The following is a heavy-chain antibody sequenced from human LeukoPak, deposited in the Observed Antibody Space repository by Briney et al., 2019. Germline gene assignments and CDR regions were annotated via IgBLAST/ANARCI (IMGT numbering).Heavy chain of an antibody. V-gene: IGHV3-7*03. Sequence: GSLRLSCAASGFIFSSYWMSWVRQAPGKGLEWVANIKEDGSEKYYVDSVKGRFTISRDNAKNSLYLQTNSLRAEDTAVYYCARRALRYCSSTSCPVQYYGVDVWGEGTTVTVSS. CDR1: GFIFSSYW. CDR3: ARRALRYCSSTSCPVQYYGVDV. J-gene: IGHJ6*04. CDR2: IKEDGSEK. D-gene: IGHD2-2*01.